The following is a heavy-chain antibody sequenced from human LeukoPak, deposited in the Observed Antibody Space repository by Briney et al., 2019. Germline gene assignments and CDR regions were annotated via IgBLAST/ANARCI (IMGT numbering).Heavy chain of an antibody. CDR2: IYHSGST. CDR1: GYSISSGYY. D-gene: IGHD3-3*01. Sequence: KPSETLSLTCAVSGYSISSGYYWGWIRQPPGKGLERIGSIYHSGSTYYNPSLKSRVTISVDTSKNQFSLKLSSVTAADTAVYYCARLYAPTVRFLEWYGDYWGQGTLVTVSS. V-gene: IGHV4-38-2*01. CDR3: ARLYAPTVRFLEWYGDY. J-gene: IGHJ4*02.